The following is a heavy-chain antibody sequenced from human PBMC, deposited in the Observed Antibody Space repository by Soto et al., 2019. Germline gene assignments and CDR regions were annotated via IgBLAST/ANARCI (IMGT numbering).Heavy chain of an antibody. V-gene: IGHV3-33*01. J-gene: IGHJ6*02. CDR3: ARGGSNLGGTCGNYYYYCGMDV. CDR1: GFTFSSYG. Sequence: GGSLRLSCAASGFTFSSYGMHWVRQAPGKGLEWVAVIWYDGSNKYYADSVKGRFTISRDNSKNTLYLQMNSLRAEDTAVYYCARGGSNLGGTCGNYYYYCGMDVWGQGTTVTVSS. D-gene: IGHD1-1*01. CDR2: IWYDGSNK.